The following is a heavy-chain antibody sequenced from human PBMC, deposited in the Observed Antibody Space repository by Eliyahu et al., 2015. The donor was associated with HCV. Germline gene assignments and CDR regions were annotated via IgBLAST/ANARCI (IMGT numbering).Heavy chain of an antibody. V-gene: IGHV4-31*03. CDR2: IYYSGST. Sequence: QVQLQESGPGLVKPSQTLSLTCTVSGGSISSGGYYWSWIRQHPGKGLEWIGYIYYSGSTYYNPSLKSRVTISVDTSKNQFSLKLSSVTAADTAVYYCARDRHGYGFPRSPFYYGMDVWGQGTTVTVSS. D-gene: IGHD5-18*01. CDR3: ARDRHGYGFPRSPFYYGMDV. CDR1: GGSISSGGYY. J-gene: IGHJ6*02.